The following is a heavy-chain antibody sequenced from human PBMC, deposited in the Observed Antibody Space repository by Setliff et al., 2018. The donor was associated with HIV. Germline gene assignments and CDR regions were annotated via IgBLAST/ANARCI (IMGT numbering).Heavy chain of an antibody. J-gene: IGHJ3*02. V-gene: IGHV4-61*09. Sequence: CSVSGASISGVNYYWTWIRQPAGKGLEWLGHIKDTGATNYSPSLKSRVTMSIDTSNKQFSLKLSSVTAADTAVYYCARRIIVGAISDVFDIWGQGTLVTVSS. D-gene: IGHD1-26*01. CDR3: ARRIIVGAISDVFDI. CDR1: GASISGVNYY. CDR2: IKDTGAT.